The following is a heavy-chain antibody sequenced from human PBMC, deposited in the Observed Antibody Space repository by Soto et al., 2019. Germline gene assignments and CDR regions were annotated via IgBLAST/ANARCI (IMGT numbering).Heavy chain of an antibody. CDR2: FDPEDGET. J-gene: IGHJ6*03. V-gene: IGHV1-24*01. CDR3: ATAHTHGSGSVYYYYYYMDV. CDR1: GYTLTELS. D-gene: IGHD3-10*01. Sequence: GASVKVSCKVSGYTLTELSMHWVRQAPGKGLEWMGGFDPEDGETIYAQKFQGRVTMTEDTSTDTAYMELSSLRSEDTAVYYCATAHTHGSGSVYYYYYYMDVWGKGTTVTVSS.